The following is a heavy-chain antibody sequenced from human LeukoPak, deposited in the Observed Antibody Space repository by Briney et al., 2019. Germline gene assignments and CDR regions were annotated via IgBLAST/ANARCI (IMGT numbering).Heavy chain of an antibody. V-gene: IGHV4-59*01. CDR1: GGSISRYY. CDR2: IYYSGST. CDR3: ARTPHYYDILTGYYAPYWYFDL. D-gene: IGHD3-9*01. J-gene: IGHJ2*01. Sequence: PSETLSLTCTVSGGSISRYYWSWIRQPPGKGLERTGYIYYSGSTNYNPSLKRRVTISVDTSKTQFSLKLSSVTAADTAVYYCARTPHYYDILTGYYAPYWYFDLWGRGTLVTVSS.